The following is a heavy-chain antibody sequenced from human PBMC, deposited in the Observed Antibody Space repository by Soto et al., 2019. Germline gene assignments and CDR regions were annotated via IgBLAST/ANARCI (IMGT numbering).Heavy chain of an antibody. CDR2: TYYRSKWYN. CDR3: ARAHPSHPYATILSSSEFDI. V-gene: IGHV6-1*01. Sequence: LQTNSLTCIISGDNASSNSASWNWSRQSPSSCLEWLGRTYYRSKWYNDYAVSVKNRITINPDTSKNQFSLQLNSVTPEDKAVYYCARAHPSHPYATILSSSEFDIGGKGTIGTLSS. CDR1: GDNASSNSAS. J-gene: IGHJ3*02. D-gene: IGHD2-2*01.